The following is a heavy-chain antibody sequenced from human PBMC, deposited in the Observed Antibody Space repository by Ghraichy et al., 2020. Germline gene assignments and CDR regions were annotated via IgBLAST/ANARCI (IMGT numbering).Heavy chain of an antibody. J-gene: IGHJ4*02. CDR1: GFTFSSYG. D-gene: IGHD6-6*01. Sequence: GGSLRLSCAASGFTFSSYGMHWVRQAPGKGLEWVAVIWYDGSNKYYADSVKGRFTISRDNSKNTLYLQMNSLRAEDTAVYYCARGKVRYSSSSPFDYWGQGTLVTVSS. CDR2: IWYDGSNK. V-gene: IGHV3-33*01. CDR3: ARGKVRYSSSSPFDY.